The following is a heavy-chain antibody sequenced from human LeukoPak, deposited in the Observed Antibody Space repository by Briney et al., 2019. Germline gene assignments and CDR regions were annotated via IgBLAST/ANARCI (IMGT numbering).Heavy chain of an antibody. J-gene: IGHJ4*02. V-gene: IGHV1-2*02. CDR2: INPNSGGT. D-gene: IGHD6-6*01. CDR3: ARLSIAARSDFDY. CDR1: GYTFTGYY. Sequence: ASVKVSCKASGYTFTGYYMHWVRQAPGQGPEWMGWINPNSGGTNYAQKFQGRVTMTRDTSISTAYMELSRLRSDDTAVYYCARLSIAARSDFDYWGQGTLVTVSS.